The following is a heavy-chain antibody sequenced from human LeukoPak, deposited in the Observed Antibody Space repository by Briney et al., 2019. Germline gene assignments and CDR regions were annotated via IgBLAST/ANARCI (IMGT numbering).Heavy chain of an antibody. V-gene: IGHV4-30-4*08. CDR1: GDSISSGDYY. D-gene: IGHD5-12*01. CDR2: LYYSGSN. CDR3: ARDPDSGYALRIDY. J-gene: IGHJ4*02. Sequence: SETLSLTCTVSGDSISSGDYYWSWIRQPPGKGLEWIGYLYYSGSNYYNPSLKSRVTISVDTSKNQFSLKLSSVTAADTAVYYCARDPDSGYALRIDYWGQGTLVTVSS.